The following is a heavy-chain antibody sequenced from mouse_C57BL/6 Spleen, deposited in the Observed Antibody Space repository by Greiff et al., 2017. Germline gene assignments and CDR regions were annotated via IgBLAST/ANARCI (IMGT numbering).Heavy chain of an antibody. CDR1: GFSLTSYG. D-gene: IGHD1-3*01. J-gene: IGHJ2*01. V-gene: IGHV2-2*01. Sequence: VQLVESGPGLVQPSQSLSITCTVSGFSLTSYGVHWVRQSPGKGLEWLGVILSGGSTDYNAAFISRLSISKEHSKSQVFFKINSLQADDTAIYYCAIHYSGNFDYWGQGTTLTVSS. CDR2: ILSGGST. CDR3: AIHYSGNFDY.